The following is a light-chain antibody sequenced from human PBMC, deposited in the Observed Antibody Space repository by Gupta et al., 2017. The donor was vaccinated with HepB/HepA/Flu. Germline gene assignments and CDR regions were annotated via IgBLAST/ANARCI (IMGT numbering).Light chain of an antibody. V-gene: IGLV1-40*01. CDR3: QSYDSSLSGHVV. CDR2: GNS. Sequence: GAPGQRVTISCTGRSSNIGAGYDVHWYQQLPGTAPKLLIYGNSNRPSGVPDRFSGSKSGTSASLAITGLQAEDEADYYCQSYDSSLSGHVVFGGGTKLTVL. CDR1: SSNIGAGYD. J-gene: IGLJ2*01.